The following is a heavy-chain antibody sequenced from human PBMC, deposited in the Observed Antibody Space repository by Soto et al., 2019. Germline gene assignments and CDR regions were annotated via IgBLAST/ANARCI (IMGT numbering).Heavy chain of an antibody. Sequence: EVQLVESGGGLVQPGGSLRLSCAASGFTFSSYWMSWVRQAPGKGLEWVANIKQDGSEKYYVDSVKGRFTTSRDNAKNSLYLQMNSLRAEDTAVYYCARDRREGYCSSTSCYYYYGMDVWGQGTTVTVSS. D-gene: IGHD2-2*01. CDR3: ARDRREGYCSSTSCYYYYGMDV. CDR2: IKQDGSEK. J-gene: IGHJ6*02. CDR1: GFTFSSYW. V-gene: IGHV3-7*01.